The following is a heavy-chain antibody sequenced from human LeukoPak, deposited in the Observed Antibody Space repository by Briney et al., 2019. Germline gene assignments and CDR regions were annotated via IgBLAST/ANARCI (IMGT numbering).Heavy chain of an antibody. CDR3: ARLGGWLLYYFDY. D-gene: IGHD3-9*01. Sequence: PGGSLRLSCAASGFTFSNYAMGWVRQAPGKGLEWVSGISDSGVSTVYADSVKGRFTISRDNAKNSLYLQMNSLRAEDTAVYYCARLGGWLLYYFDYWGQGTLVTVSS. CDR2: ISDSGVST. CDR1: GFTFSNYA. J-gene: IGHJ4*02. V-gene: IGHV3-23*01.